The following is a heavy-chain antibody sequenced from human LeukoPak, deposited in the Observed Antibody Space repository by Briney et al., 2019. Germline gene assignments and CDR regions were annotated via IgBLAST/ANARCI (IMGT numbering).Heavy chain of an antibody. CDR1: GFTFDDYG. CDR3: AKSPGIWSGYYK. Sequence: GRSLRLSCAASGFTFDDYGMHWVRQAPGKGLEWVSGISWNSGSIGYADSVKGRFTISRDNAKNSLYLQMNSLRAEDTAVYYCAKSPGIWSGYYKWGQGTLLTVSS. J-gene: IGHJ4*02. V-gene: IGHV3-9*01. CDR2: ISWNSGSI. D-gene: IGHD3-3*01.